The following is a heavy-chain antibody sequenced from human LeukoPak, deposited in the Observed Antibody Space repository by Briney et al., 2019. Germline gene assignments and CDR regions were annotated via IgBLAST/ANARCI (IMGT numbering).Heavy chain of an antibody. CDR1: GGSISSGDYY. CDR2: IFYRGST. V-gene: IGHV4-30-4*08. CDR3: ARDPSGYCSGPSCYTRGWFDP. J-gene: IGHJ5*02. D-gene: IGHD2-2*02. Sequence: SETLSLTCTVSGGSISSGDYYWSWIRQPPGKGLEWIGYIFYRGSTKYNPSLKSRVTLSLDTSKNQFSLKLSSVTAADTAVYYCARDPSGYCSGPSCYTRGWFDPWGQGTLVTVSS.